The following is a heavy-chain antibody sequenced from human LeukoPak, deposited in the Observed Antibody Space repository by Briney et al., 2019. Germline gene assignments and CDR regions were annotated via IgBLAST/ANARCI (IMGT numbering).Heavy chain of an antibody. Sequence: ASVKVSCKASGGTFSSYAISWVRQAPGQGLEWMGGIIPIFGTANYAQKFQGRVTITADESTSTAYMELSSLRSEDTAVYYCAREGDTAMVNNYYYYMDVWGKGTTVTVSS. V-gene: IGHV1-69*13. CDR2: IIPIFGTA. J-gene: IGHJ6*03. CDR3: AREGDTAMVNNYYYYMDV. D-gene: IGHD5-18*01. CDR1: GGTFSSYA.